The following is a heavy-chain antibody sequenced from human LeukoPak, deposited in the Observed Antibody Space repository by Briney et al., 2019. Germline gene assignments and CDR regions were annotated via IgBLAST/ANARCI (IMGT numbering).Heavy chain of an antibody. CDR2: MNPNSGNT. V-gene: IGHV1-8*01. D-gene: IGHD3-10*01. Sequence: ASVKVSCKASGYTFTSYDINWVRQATGQGLEWMGWMNPNSGNTGYAQKFQGRVTMTRNTSISTAYMELSSLRSEDTAVYYCARLSGGVQYYYGSVPDAFDIWGQGTMVTVSS. CDR1: GYTFTSYD. J-gene: IGHJ3*02. CDR3: ARLSGGVQYYYGSVPDAFDI.